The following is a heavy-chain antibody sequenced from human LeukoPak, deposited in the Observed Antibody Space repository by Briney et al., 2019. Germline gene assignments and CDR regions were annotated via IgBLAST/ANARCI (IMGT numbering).Heavy chain of an antibody. CDR3: ARVDDTFHFFDY. CDR2: IYSGGST. D-gene: IGHD3-22*01. CDR1: GFTVSSNY. Sequence: PGGSLRLSCAASGFTVSSNYMSWVRQAPGKGLEWVSVIYSGGSTYYADSVKGRFTISRDNSKNTLYLQMNSLRAEDTAVYYCARVDDTFHFFDYWGQGTLVTVSS. V-gene: IGHV3-53*01. J-gene: IGHJ4*02.